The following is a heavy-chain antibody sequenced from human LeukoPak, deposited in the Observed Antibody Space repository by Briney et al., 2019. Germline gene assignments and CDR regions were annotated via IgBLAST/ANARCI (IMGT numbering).Heavy chain of an antibody. CDR1: GFTFDDYA. CDR3: ARVGSLRFGELSAEDYFDY. D-gene: IGHD3-10*01. V-gene: IGHV3-9*01. Sequence: GGSLRLSXAASGFTFDDYAMHWVGQAPGKGLEWVSGISWNSGSIGYADSVKGRFTISRDNAKNSLYLQMNSLRAEDTAVYYCARVGSLRFGELSAEDYFDYWGQGTLVTVSS. CDR2: ISWNSGSI. J-gene: IGHJ4*02.